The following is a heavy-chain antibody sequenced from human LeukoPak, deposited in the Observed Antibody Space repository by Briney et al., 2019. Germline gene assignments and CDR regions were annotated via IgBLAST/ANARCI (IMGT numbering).Heavy chain of an antibody. CDR1: GFIFDDYA. CDR3: AKGRDCSGYSFDY. Sequence: GGSLRLSCGASGFIFDDYAMHWVRQAPGKGLEWVPLISGDAYATYYGDSVKGRFTISRDNSKNSLYLQMNSLRTEDTALYYCAKGRDCSGYSFDYWGQGTLVTVSS. D-gene: IGHD3-22*01. J-gene: IGHJ4*02. V-gene: IGHV3-43*02. CDR2: ISGDAYAT.